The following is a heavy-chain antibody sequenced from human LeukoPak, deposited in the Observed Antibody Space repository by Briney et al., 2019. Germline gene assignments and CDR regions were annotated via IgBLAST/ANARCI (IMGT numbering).Heavy chain of an antibody. D-gene: IGHD6-13*01. V-gene: IGHV3-33*01. CDR3: ARDDDGSWTFDY. J-gene: IGHJ4*02. Sequence: GGSLRLSCAASGFTFSSYGMHWVRQAPGKGLEWVAVIWYGGSNKYYADSVKGRFTISRDNSKNTLYLQMNSLRAEDTAVYYCARDDDGSWTFDYWGQGTLVTVSS. CDR1: GFTFSSYG. CDR2: IWYGGSNK.